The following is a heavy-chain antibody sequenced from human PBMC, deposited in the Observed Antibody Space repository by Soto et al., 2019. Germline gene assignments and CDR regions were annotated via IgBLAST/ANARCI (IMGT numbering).Heavy chain of an antibody. D-gene: IGHD3-16*02. CDR3: AKRQEPALPRVIDF. CDR1: GLTFSNYA. Sequence: EVRLLESGGGLVKPGGSLRLSCATSGLTFSNYAMSWVRQASGGGLEWVSSMSGSSITTYYADSVRGRFTISRDRAKTALYLQMSSMRAEDTALYYFAKRQEPALPRVIDFWAQGTLVTVSS. CDR2: MSGSSITT. J-gene: IGHJ1*01. V-gene: IGHV3-23*01.